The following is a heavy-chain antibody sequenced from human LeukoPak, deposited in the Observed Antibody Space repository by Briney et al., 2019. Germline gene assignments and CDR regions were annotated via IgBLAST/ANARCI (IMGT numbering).Heavy chain of an antibody. Sequence: SETLSLTCSVSGYSISSGFYWGWIRQPPGKGLEWIGSIFHSGSTYYNPSLKCRVTISVDTSKNQFSLKLSSVTAADTAVYYCARANYYDSSGYSRGVDIWGQGTMVTVSS. V-gene: IGHV4-38-2*02. J-gene: IGHJ3*02. CDR1: GYSISSGFY. D-gene: IGHD3-22*01. CDR2: IFHSGST. CDR3: ARANYYDSSGYSRGVDI.